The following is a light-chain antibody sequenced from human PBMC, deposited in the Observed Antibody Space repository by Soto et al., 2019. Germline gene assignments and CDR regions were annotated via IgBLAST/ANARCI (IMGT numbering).Light chain of an antibody. J-gene: IGKJ5*01. V-gene: IGKV3-11*01. CDR3: QQRSTWPIT. Sequence: IVLTQSPATLSLSPGERATLSCRASQSVSKYLGWYQQKPGQAPRLLIYDTSNRATGIPARFVGSGSGADFTLTISSLEPEDFAVYYCQQRSTWPITFGQGTRLEIK. CDR2: DTS. CDR1: QSVSKY.